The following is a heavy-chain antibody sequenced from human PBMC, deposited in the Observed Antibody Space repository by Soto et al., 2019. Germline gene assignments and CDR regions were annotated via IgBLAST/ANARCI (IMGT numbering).Heavy chain of an antibody. D-gene: IGHD3-22*01. CDR2: ISYDGSNK. Sequence: SLRRSCAASGFTFSSYGMHWVRQAPGKGLEWVAVISYDGSNKYYADSVKGRFTISRDNSKNTLYLQMNRLRDEDTAVSYCAKDGYYYDSSGYFDYWGQGTLLTVSS. V-gene: IGHV3-30*18. J-gene: IGHJ4*01. CDR1: GFTFSSYG. CDR3: AKDGYYYDSSGYFDY.